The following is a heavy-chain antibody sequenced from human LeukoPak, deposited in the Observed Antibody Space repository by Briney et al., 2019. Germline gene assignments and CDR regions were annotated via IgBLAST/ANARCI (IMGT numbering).Heavy chain of an antibody. V-gene: IGHV4-34*01. J-gene: IGHJ4*02. Sequence: PSETLSLTCAVYGGSFSGYYWSWIRQPPGKGLEWIGYIYHSGSTNYNPSLKSRVTISVDTSKNQFSLRLTSVTAADTAVYYCARDQGAFYSRSWLDYWGQGTLVTVSS. CDR2: IYHSGST. CDR3: ARDQGAFYSRSWLDY. D-gene: IGHD6-13*01. CDR1: GGSFSGYY.